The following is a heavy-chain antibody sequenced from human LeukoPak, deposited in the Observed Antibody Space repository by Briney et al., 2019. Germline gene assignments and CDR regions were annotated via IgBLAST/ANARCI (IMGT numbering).Heavy chain of an antibody. V-gene: IGHV4-59*01. CDR1: GGSISSYY. CDR3: VRTGSSTWYNFDY. Sequence: SETLSLTCTVSGGSISSYYWTWIRQPPGKGLEWIGYIHYSGSTNYNPSLTSRVTISIDTSKNQFSLKLSSVTAADTAVYYCVRTGSSTWYNFDYWGQGTLVTVSS. CDR2: IHYSGST. J-gene: IGHJ4*01. D-gene: IGHD2-2*01.